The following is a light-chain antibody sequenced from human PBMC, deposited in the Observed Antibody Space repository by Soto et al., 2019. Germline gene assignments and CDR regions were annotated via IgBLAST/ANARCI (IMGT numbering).Light chain of an antibody. V-gene: IGKV3-20*01. Sequence: EIVLTQSPGTLSLSPGERATLSCRASQSVSSSYLAWYQQNRGQAPRLLIYGASSRAPGIPDRFGGSGSGTDFTLTISRLEPEDFAVYYCQQYGRSRWTFGQGTKVELK. J-gene: IGKJ1*01. CDR1: QSVSSSY. CDR2: GAS. CDR3: QQYGRSRWT.